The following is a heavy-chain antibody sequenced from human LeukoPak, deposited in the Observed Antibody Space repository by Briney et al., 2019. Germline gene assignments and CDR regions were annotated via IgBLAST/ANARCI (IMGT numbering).Heavy chain of an antibody. Sequence: GGSLRLSCAASGFTFDDYAMHWVRQAPGKGLEWVSGISWNSGSIGYADSVKGRFTISRDNAKNSLYLQMNSLRAEDTALYYCAKVLSSTSFIDAFDIWGQGTMVTVSS. V-gene: IGHV3-9*01. CDR3: AKVLSSTSFIDAFDI. CDR2: ISWNSGSI. CDR1: GFTFDDYA. D-gene: IGHD2-2*01. J-gene: IGHJ3*02.